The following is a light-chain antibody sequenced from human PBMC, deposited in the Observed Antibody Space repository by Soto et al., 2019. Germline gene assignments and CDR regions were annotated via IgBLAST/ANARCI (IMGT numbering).Light chain of an antibody. CDR2: DAS. CDR1: QSVSSY. V-gene: IGKV3-11*01. Sequence: EIVLTQFPGTLSLSPWERATLSCRASQSVSSYLAWYQQKPGQAPRLLIYDASNRATGIPARFSGSGSGTDFTLTISSLEPEDFAVYYCQQRSNWPPTFGQGTKVDIK. CDR3: QQRSNWPPT. J-gene: IGKJ1*01.